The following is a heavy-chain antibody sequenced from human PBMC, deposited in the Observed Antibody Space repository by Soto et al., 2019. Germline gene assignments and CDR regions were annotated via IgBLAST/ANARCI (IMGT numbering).Heavy chain of an antibody. V-gene: IGHV3-23*01. Sequence: EVQLLESGGGLVHPGGSLRLSCAASGFTFGSYAMNWLRQAPGRGLECVSFISGSGRTTYYADSVKGRFTVSRDNSKNTLYLQMNSLRAEETALYYCAKFRGPSYSYYSMDVWGKGTTVTVSS. CDR3: AKFRGPSYSYYSMDV. J-gene: IGHJ6*03. CDR2: ISGSGRTT. CDR1: GFTFGSYA. D-gene: IGHD3-16*01.